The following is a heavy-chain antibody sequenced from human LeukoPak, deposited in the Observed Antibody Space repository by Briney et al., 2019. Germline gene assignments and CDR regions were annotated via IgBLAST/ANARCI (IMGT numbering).Heavy chain of an antibody. CDR1: GGSISSYY. J-gene: IGHJ4*02. V-gene: IGHV4-59*01. CDR2: IYYSGST. D-gene: IGHD3-10*01. Sequence: PSETLSLTCTVSGGSISSYYWSWIRQPPGKGLEWIGYIYYSGSTNYNPSLKSRVTISVDTSKNQFSLKLSSVTAADTAVYYCARVRQGGGFDYWGQGTLVTVSS. CDR3: ARVRQGGGFDY.